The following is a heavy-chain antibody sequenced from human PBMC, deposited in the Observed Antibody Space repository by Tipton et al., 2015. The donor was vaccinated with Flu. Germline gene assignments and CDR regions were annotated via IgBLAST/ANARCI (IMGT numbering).Heavy chain of an antibody. CDR1: GFTFSDHY. V-gene: IGHV3-72*01. D-gene: IGHD4-23*01. CDR2: SRNKAKGYST. Sequence: SLRLSCTASGFTFSDHYIDWVRQAPGRGLEWVGRSRNKAKGYSTEYAASVKGRFTISRDDSKNSLFLQMNSLKTEDTAVYYCIRGRSENYHYGGDFDYWGQGTLVTVSS. CDR3: IRGRSENYHYGGDFDY. J-gene: IGHJ4*02.